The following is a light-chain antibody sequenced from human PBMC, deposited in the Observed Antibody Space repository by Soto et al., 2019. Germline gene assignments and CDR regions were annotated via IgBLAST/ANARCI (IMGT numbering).Light chain of an antibody. CDR1: NIGSKS. Sequence: SYELTQPPSVSVAPGKTARITCGGNNIGSKSVHWYQQKPGQAPVVVIYYDSDRPSGIPERFSGSNSGNTATLTISRVEAGEEADYYCRVWDSSSDHGIFGGGPKLTVL. J-gene: IGLJ2*01. CDR2: YDS. V-gene: IGLV3-21*04. CDR3: RVWDSSSDHGI.